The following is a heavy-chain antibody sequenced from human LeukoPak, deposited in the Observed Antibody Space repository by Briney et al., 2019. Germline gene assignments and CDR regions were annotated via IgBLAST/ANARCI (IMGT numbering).Heavy chain of an antibody. D-gene: IGHD3-10*01. Sequence: GGSLRLSCAASGFRFSDHYMSWIRQAPGKGPEWISYISGNSGDIAYADSVKGRFTVSRDNAKNSLHLQMNSLRVEDTAVYHCVRHAGRTGGQWGQGILITVSS. V-gene: IGHV3-11*01. CDR1: GFRFSDHY. CDR3: VRHAGRTGGQ. CDR2: ISGNSGDI. J-gene: IGHJ4*02.